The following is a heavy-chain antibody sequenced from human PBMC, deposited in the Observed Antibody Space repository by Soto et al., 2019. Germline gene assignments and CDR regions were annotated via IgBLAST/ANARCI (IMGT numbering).Heavy chain of an antibody. D-gene: IGHD3-3*01. CDR3: AKIPITIFGVVIIPYYYYMDG. Sequence: EVQLLESGGGLVQPGGSLRLSCAASGFTFSSYAMSWVRQAPGKGLEWVSAISGSGGSTYYADSVKGRFTISRDNSKNTLYLQMNSLRAEDTAVYYCAKIPITIFGVVIIPYYYYMDGWGKGTTVTVSS. V-gene: IGHV3-23*01. J-gene: IGHJ6*03. CDR2: ISGSGGST. CDR1: GFTFSSYA.